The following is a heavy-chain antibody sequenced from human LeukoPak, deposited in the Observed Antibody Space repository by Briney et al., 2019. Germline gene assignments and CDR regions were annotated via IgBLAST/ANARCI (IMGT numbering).Heavy chain of an antibody. J-gene: IGHJ6*02. D-gene: IGHD5-24*01. CDR3: TKDRSQEAIYKSALDV. CDR1: GFIFSNHA. Sequence: GRSQKLSCVASGFIFSNHAMHWVRQAPGKGLEWVAIISSDGRNAYFADSVRGRFSISRDNSKNTVYLQMNTLRSEDTAMYYCTKDRSQEAIYKSALDVWGQGTTVTVSS. CDR2: ISSDGRNA. V-gene: IGHV3-30*04.